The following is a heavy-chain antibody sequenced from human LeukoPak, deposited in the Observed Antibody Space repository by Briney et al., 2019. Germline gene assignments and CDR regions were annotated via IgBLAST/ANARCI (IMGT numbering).Heavy chain of an antibody. D-gene: IGHD3-22*01. CDR2: ISSTSSPI. CDR3: ARDPGGAIYYDSSGYYPGGFDY. J-gene: IGHJ4*02. Sequence: GGSLRLSCAASGFTFSNYAMSWVRQAPGKGLEWIAYISSTSSPIYYADSVKGRFTISRDNAKNSLYLQMNSLRAEDTAVYYCARDPGGAIYYDSSGYYPGGFDYWGQGTLVTVSS. CDR1: GFTFSNYA. V-gene: IGHV3-48*01.